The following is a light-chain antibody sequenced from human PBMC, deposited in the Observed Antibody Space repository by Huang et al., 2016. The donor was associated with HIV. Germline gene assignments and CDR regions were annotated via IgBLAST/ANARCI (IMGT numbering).Light chain of an antibody. Sequence: EIVMTQSPATLSVSPGERATLSCRASQSVNANLAWYQQKPGQGPRLLIYDASTMATGIPDRFSGSGSGTEFTLTISSLQSEDFAVYYCQQYNNWPPLTFGGGTKVEIK. V-gene: IGKV3-15*01. CDR2: DAS. CDR3: QQYNNWPPLT. J-gene: IGKJ4*01. CDR1: QSVNAN.